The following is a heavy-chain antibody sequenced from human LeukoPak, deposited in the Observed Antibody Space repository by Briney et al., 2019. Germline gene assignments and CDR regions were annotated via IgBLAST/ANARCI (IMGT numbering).Heavy chain of an antibody. CDR2: IYYSGST. CDR3: ARLGDGYNVGDY. Sequence: SETLSLTCTVSGGSISSYYWSWIRQPPGKGLEWIGYIYYSGSTNYNPSLKSRVTISVDTSKNQFSLKLSSVTAADTAVYYCARLGDGYNVGDYWGQGTLVTVSS. CDR1: GGSISSYY. D-gene: IGHD5-24*01. V-gene: IGHV4-59*08. J-gene: IGHJ4*02.